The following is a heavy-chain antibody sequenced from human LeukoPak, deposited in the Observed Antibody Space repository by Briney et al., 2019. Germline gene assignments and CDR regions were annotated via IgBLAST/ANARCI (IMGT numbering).Heavy chain of an antibody. CDR3: AKDDDWGRFNH. CDR2: ISPRGDIT. Sequence: PGGSLRLSCAASGFTFNSYSMNWVRQAPGKGLEWVSGISPRGDITYYKDSVRGRFTISRDNFKNTVSLQLNSLRAEDTAMYYCAKDDDWGRFNHWGQGTLVTVSS. V-gene: IGHV3-23*01. D-gene: IGHD3-16*01. CDR1: GFTFNSYS. J-gene: IGHJ1*01.